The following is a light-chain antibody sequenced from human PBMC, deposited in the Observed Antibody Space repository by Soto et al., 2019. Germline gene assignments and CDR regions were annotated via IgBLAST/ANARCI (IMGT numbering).Light chain of an antibody. J-gene: IGKJ1*01. V-gene: IGKV3-15*01. CDR2: GAS. CDR1: QSVSSD. CDR3: LQYNNWPRT. Sequence: EIGMAQSPATLSVSHGERATLSCRASQSVSSDLAWYHQKPGQAPRLLIYGASTRATGIPARFSGSGSGTEFTLTINSLQSEDFAVYYCLQYNNWPRTFC.